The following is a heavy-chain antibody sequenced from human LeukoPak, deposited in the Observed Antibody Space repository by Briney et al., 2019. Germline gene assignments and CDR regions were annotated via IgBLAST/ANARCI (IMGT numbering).Heavy chain of an antibody. CDR1: GGSISSGGYY. CDR3: ARGHYGPWYMDV. D-gene: IGHD3-10*01. J-gene: IGHJ6*03. V-gene: IGHV4-30-2*01. Sequence: SQTLSLTCTVSGGSISSGGYYWSWIRQPPGKGLEWIGYIYHSGSTYYNPSLKSRVTISADRSKNQFSLKLSSVTAADTAVYYCARGHYGPWYMDVWGKGTTVTVSS. CDR2: IYHSGST.